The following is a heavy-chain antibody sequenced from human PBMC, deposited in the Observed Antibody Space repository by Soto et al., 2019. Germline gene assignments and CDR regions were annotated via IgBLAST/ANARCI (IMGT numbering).Heavy chain of an antibody. CDR3: ARDGGSDYFDY. CDR2: IYYSGST. J-gene: IGHJ4*02. CDR1: GGSISSYY. D-gene: IGHD3-10*01. V-gene: IGHV4-59*01. Sequence: SETLSLTCTVSGGSISSYYWSWIRQPPGKGLEWIGYIYYSGSTNYNPSLKSRVTISVDTSKNQFSLKLSSVTAADTAVYYCARDGGSDYFDYWGQGTLVTVSS.